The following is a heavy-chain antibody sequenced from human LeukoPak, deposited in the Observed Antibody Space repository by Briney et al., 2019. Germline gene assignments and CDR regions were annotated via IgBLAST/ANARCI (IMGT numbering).Heavy chain of an antibody. D-gene: IGHD5-12*01. CDR1: GYTSTSYG. CDR3: ARLERGYSSFDY. J-gene: IGHJ4*02. V-gene: IGHV1-18*01. Sequence: ASVKVSCKAPGYTSTSYGISWVRQAPGQGLEWMGWISAYNGNTNYAQKLQGRVTMTTDTSTSTAYMELRSLRSDDTAVYYCARLERGYSSFDYWGQGTLVTVSS. CDR2: ISAYNGNT.